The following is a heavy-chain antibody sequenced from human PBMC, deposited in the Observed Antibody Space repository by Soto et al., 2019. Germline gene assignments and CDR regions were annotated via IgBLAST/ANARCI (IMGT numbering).Heavy chain of an antibody. D-gene: IGHD6-19*01. CDR1: GFTFSSYG. CDR3: ASRIAVAGIDY. J-gene: IGHJ4*02. CDR2: ISYDGSNK. Sequence: GGSLRLSCAASGFTFSSYGMHWVRQAPGKGLEWVAVISYDGSNKYYADSVKGRFTISRDNSKNTLYLQMNSLRAEDTAVYYCASRIAVAGIDYWGQGTLVTVSS. V-gene: IGHV3-30*03.